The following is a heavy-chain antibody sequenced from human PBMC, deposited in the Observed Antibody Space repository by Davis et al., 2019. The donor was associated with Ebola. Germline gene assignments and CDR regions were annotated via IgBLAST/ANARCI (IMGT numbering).Heavy chain of an antibody. V-gene: IGHV1-8*01. D-gene: IGHD3-3*01. CDR1: GYTFTSYD. CDR2: MNPNSGNT. CDR3: ARAHTYYDFWSGYYPPGPFDY. J-gene: IGHJ4*02. Sequence: ASVKVSCKASGYTFTSYDINWVRQATGQGLEWMGWMNPNSGNTGYAQKFQGRVTMTRNTSISTAYMELSSLRSEDTAVYYCARAHTYYDFWSGYYPPGPFDYWGQGTLVTVSS.